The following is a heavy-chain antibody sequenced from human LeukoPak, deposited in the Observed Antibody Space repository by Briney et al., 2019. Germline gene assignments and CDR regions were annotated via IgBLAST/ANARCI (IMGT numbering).Heavy chain of an antibody. CDR2: INPGDGGA. Sequence: ASVKVSCKASGYTFTAHYIHWVRQAPGQGLEWMGIINPGDGGASYAQKFQGRLTMSRDTSTSTLYMEPSSLRSEDTAIYYCARKAPHDTSGWYFDLWGRGTLVTVSS. CDR1: GYTFTAHY. CDR3: ARKAPHDTSGWYFDL. D-gene: IGHD3-22*01. J-gene: IGHJ2*01. V-gene: IGHV1-46*01.